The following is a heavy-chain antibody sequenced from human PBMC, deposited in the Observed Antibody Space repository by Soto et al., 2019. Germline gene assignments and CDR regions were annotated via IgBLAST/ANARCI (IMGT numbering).Heavy chain of an antibody. D-gene: IGHD3-3*01. CDR1: GGSISDFY. CDR2: LYYTGST. Sequence: TLSLTCNVSGGSISDFYWSWIRQSPGKRLEWIGYLYYTGSTNYNPALKSRVTISLDTSKNQFSLKVRSVTAADTAVYYCARGGGYDFRSSQAPPIDVWGQGTTVTVS. V-gene: IGHV4-59*01. J-gene: IGHJ6*02. CDR3: ARGGGYDFRSSQAPPIDV.